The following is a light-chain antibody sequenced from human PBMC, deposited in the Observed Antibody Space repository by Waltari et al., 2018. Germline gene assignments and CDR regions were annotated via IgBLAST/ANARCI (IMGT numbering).Light chain of an antibody. Sequence: IQLTQSPSSLSASVGDRVTITCRANQGISNYLAWYQQKPGKAPKLLIYAASTFQSGVPSRLIGSGSGTDFTLTISSLQPEYFATYYCQQLNSYQWTFGQGTKVEIK. V-gene: IGKV1-9*01. CDR1: QGISNY. J-gene: IGKJ1*01. CDR2: AAS. CDR3: QQLNSYQWT.